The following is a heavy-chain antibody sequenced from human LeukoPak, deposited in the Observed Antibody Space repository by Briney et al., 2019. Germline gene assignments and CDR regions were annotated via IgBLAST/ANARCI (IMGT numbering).Heavy chain of an antibody. CDR3: AKAPFDYSWYGDS. V-gene: IGHV3-30*18. CDR2: ISQDGNNR. D-gene: IGHD5-12*01. CDR1: GFTFSSYA. Sequence: GRSLRLSCAASGFTFSSYAMHWVRQAPGKGLEWVALISQDGNNRYYADSVKGRFTISRDNSKNTLSVQMNGLRTEDTAVYYCAKAPFDYSWYGDSWGQGTLVTVSS. J-gene: IGHJ4*02.